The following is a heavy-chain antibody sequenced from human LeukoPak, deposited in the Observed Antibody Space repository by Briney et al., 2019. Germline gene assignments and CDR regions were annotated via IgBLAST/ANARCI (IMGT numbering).Heavy chain of an antibody. V-gene: IGHV4-31*03. J-gene: IGHJ5*02. CDR3: ARGAGPMIVVVQAIYNSTSQKFDP. D-gene: IGHD3-22*01. CDR1: GGSISSGGYC. CDR2: IYYSGST. Sequence: PSETLSLTCTVSGGSISSGGYCWSWIRQHPGKGLEWIGYIYYSGSTYYNPSLKSRVTISVDTSKNQFSLKLSSVTAADTAVYYCARGAGPMIVVVQAIYNSTSQKFDPWGQGTLVTVSS.